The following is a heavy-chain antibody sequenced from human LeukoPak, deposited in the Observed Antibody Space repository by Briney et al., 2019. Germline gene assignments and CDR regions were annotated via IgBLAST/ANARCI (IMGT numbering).Heavy chain of an antibody. J-gene: IGHJ4*02. CDR3: ARANLDHGAFYFDY. V-gene: IGHV1-2*06. CDR1: GYTFTGYY. CDR2: INPNSGGI. D-gene: IGHD4-17*01. Sequence: ASVKVSCKASGYTFTGYYMHWVRQAPGQGLEWMGRINPNSGGINYAQKFQGRVTMTRDTSISTAYMELSRLRSDDTAVYYCARANLDHGAFYFDYWGQGTLVTVSS.